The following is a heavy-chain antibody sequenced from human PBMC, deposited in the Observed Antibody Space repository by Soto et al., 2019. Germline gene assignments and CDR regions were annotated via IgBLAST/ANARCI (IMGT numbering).Heavy chain of an antibody. V-gene: IGHV4-39*01. CDR2: IHYRGST. Sequence: SETLSLTCTVSGGSISSSSYFWGWIRQPPGKGLEWIGNIHYRGSTYYNASLKSRVTISVDMSENQFSLKLSSVTAADSAVYSCARGIGYYFDSWGQGTLVTVSS. CDR3: ARGIGYYFDS. D-gene: IGHD5-12*01. CDR1: GGSISSSSYF. J-gene: IGHJ4*02.